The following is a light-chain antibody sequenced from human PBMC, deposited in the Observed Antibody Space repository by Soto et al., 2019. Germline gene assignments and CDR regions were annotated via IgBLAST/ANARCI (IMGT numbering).Light chain of an antibody. J-gene: IGKJ5*01. CDR1: QGTRSY. CDR3: QQLNAYPLT. V-gene: IGKV1-9*01. CDR2: GAS. Sequence: DIPLTQSPSFLSASVGDRFPLTFPAIQGTRSYLEWFQQKPGRAPKLLIYGASTLQSGVPARFRGSGSGTDFTLTISNLQPEDFETYYCQQLNAYPLTFGQGTRLEIK.